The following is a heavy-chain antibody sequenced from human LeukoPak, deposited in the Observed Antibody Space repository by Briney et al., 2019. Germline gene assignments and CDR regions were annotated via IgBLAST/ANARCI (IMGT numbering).Heavy chain of an antibody. CDR2: IIPIFGTA. Sequence: SVKVSCKASGGTFSSYAISWVRQAPGQGLEWMGGIIPIFGTANSAQKFQGRVTITADESTSTAYMELSSLRSEDTAVYYCASFVGAAAGTGYYYYMDVWGKGTTVTISS. V-gene: IGHV1-69*13. CDR3: ASFVGAAAGTGYYYYMDV. D-gene: IGHD6-13*01. J-gene: IGHJ6*03. CDR1: GGTFSSYA.